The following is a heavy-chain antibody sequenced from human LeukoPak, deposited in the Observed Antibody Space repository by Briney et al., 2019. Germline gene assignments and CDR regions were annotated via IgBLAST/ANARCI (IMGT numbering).Heavy chain of an antibody. CDR2: IYYSGST. Sequence: SETLSLTCTVSGGSISSYYWSWIRQPPGKGLEWIGYIYYSGSTNYNPSLKSRVTISVDTSKNQFSLKLSSATAADTAVYYCARVTTDFWSGYEYYYYGMDVWGQGTTVTVSS. J-gene: IGHJ6*02. CDR3: ARVTTDFWSGYEYYYYGMDV. D-gene: IGHD3-3*01. V-gene: IGHV4-59*01. CDR1: GGSISSYY.